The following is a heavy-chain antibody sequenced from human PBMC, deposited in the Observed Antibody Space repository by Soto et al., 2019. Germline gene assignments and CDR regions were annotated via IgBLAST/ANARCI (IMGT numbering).Heavy chain of an antibody. CDR3: ARPVSMVRGGGGAFDI. CDR2: IYHSGSI. CDR1: NASISSRKW. J-gene: IGHJ3*02. V-gene: IGHV4-4*02. D-gene: IGHD3-10*01. Sequence: SETLSLTCTVSNASISSRKWWTWVRQTPGKGLEWIGEIYHSGSINHNPSLKSRVTMSVDKSNNQFSLKMTSVTAADTAVYYCARPVSMVRGGGGAFDIWGQGTMVTV.